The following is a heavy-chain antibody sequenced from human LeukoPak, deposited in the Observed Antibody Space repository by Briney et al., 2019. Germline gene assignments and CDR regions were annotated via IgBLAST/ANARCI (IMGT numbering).Heavy chain of an antibody. V-gene: IGHV4-30-4*01. Sequence: PSQTLSLTCTVSGGSISSGDYYWSWIRQPPGTGLEWIGYIYYSGSTYYNPSLKSRVTISVDTSKNQFSLKLSSVTAADTAVYYCARDRWLGEWYSSSWYGFDYWGQGTLVTVSS. D-gene: IGHD6-13*01. J-gene: IGHJ4*02. CDR1: GGSISSGDYY. CDR3: ARDRWLGEWYSSSWYGFDY. CDR2: IYYSGST.